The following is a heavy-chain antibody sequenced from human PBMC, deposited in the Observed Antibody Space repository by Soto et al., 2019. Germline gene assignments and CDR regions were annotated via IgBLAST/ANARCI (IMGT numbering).Heavy chain of an antibody. CDR3: ARLPVVINPYYYYYYYMDV. Sequence: SETLSLTCAVYGGSFSGYYWSWIRQPPGKGLEWIGEINHSGSTNYNPSLKSRVTISVDTSKNQFSLKLSSVTAADTAGYYCARLPVVINPYYYYYYYMDVWGKGTTVTVSS. CDR2: INHSGST. CDR1: GGSFSGYY. V-gene: IGHV4-34*01. D-gene: IGHD3-22*01. J-gene: IGHJ6*03.